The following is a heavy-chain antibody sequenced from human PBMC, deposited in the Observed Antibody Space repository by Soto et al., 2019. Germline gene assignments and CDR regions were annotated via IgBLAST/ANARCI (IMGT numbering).Heavy chain of an antibody. Sequence: QLQLQESGSGLVKPSQTLSLTCAVSGGSISSGGYSWSWIRQPPGKGLEWIGYIYHSGSTYYNPARTSRVTTSVDRYKDQFSLKLGSVTAAAPAVYYCAGIRSPWGRGTLVTVSS. CDR1: GGSISSGGYS. CDR3: AGIRSP. V-gene: IGHV4-30-2*01. J-gene: IGHJ5*02. D-gene: IGHD3-16*02. CDR2: IYHSGST.